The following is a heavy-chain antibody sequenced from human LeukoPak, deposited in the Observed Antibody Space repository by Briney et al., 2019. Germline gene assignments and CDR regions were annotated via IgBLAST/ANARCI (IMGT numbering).Heavy chain of an antibody. CDR2: INSDGSST. J-gene: IGHJ4*02. CDR1: GFTFGGYW. V-gene: IGHV3-74*01. CDR3: ARDLYSYGYPEDRYFDY. Sequence: PGGSLRLSCAASGFTFGGYWLHWVRQAPGKGPVWVSRINSDGSSTSYADSVKGRFTISRDNTKNTLYLQMNSLSAEDTAVYYCARDLYSYGYPEDRYFDYWGQGTLVTVSS. D-gene: IGHD5-18*01.